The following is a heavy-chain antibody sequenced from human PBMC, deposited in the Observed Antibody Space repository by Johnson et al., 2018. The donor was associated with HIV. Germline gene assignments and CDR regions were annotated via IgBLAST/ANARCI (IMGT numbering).Heavy chain of an antibody. CDR3: AIAYSVRLPNDGFDI. D-gene: IGHD3-9*01. CDR2: IKQDGSEK. V-gene: IGHV3-7*05. Sequence: VQLVESVGGLVQPGGSLRLSCAASGFTFSSYWMSWVRQAPGKGLEWVANIKQDGSEKYYVDSVMGRFTISRDNAKNSLYLQMNSLRAEDTAAYYCAIAYSVRLPNDGFDIWGQGTMVTVSS. CDR1: GFTFSSYW. J-gene: IGHJ3*02.